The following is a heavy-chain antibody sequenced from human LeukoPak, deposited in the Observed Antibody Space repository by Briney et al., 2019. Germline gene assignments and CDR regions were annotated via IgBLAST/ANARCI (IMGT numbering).Heavy chain of an antibody. CDR1: GFTFSSYA. J-gene: IGHJ5*02. D-gene: IGHD4-11*01. CDR2: ISYDGSNK. Sequence: PGGPLRLSCAASGFTFSSYAMHWVRQAPGKVLEWVAVISYDGSNKYYADSVKGRFTISRDNSKNTLYLQMNSLRAEDTAVYYCARDWGPTTILPRTWFDPWGQGTLVTVSS. V-gene: IGHV3-30-3*01. CDR3: ARDWGPTTILPRTWFDP.